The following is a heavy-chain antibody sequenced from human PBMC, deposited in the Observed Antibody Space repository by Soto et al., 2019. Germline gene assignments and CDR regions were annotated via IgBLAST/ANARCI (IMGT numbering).Heavy chain of an antibody. CDR2: INHSGST. Sequence: SETLSLTCAVYGGSFSGYYWSWIRQPPGKGLEWIGEINHSGSTNYNPSLKSRVTISVDTSKNQFSLKLSSVTAADTAVYYCARGWGYSYGHYYYYYGVDVWGQGTTVTVSS. J-gene: IGHJ6*02. D-gene: IGHD5-18*01. V-gene: IGHV4-34*01. CDR1: GGSFSGYY. CDR3: ARGWGYSYGHYYYYYGVDV.